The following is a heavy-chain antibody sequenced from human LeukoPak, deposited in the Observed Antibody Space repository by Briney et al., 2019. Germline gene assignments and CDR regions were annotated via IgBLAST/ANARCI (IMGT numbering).Heavy chain of an antibody. CDR2: ISGSGGST. J-gene: IGHJ6*03. Sequence: GGSLRLSCAASGFTFSSYAMSWVRQAPGKGLEWVSAISGSGGSTYYADSVKGRFTISRDNSKNTLYLQMNSLRAEDTAVYYCGKDVLTMVRGVPHYYYYYMDVWGKGTTVTVSS. V-gene: IGHV3-23*01. CDR1: GFTFSSYA. CDR3: GKDVLTMVRGVPHYYYYYMDV. D-gene: IGHD3-10*01.